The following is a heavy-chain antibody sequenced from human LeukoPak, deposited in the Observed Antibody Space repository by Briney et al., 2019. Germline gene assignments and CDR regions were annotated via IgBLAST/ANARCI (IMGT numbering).Heavy chain of an antibody. CDR3: ARGFYDSSGYYYALDYYYGMDV. CDR1: GGSFSGYY. D-gene: IGHD3-22*01. CDR2: INHSGSS. V-gene: IGHV4-34*01. Sequence: SETLSLTCAVYGGSFSGYYWSWIRQPPGKGLEWIGEINHSGSSNYNPSLKSRVTISVDTSKNQFSLKLSSVTAADTAVYYCARGFYDSSGYYYALDYYYGMDVSGQGTTVTVSS. J-gene: IGHJ6*02.